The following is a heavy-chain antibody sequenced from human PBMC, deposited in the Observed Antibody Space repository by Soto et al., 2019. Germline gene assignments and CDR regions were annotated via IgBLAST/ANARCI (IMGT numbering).Heavy chain of an antibody. D-gene: IGHD3-22*01. CDR2: IDPSDSQT. V-gene: IGHV5-10-1*01. J-gene: IGHJ4*02. CDR1: GYSFAGYW. CDR3: ARQIYDSDTGPNFQYYFDS. Sequence: GESLKISCKGSGYSFAGYWVTWVRQKPGKGLEWIGRIDPSDSQTYYSPSFRGHVTISVTKSITTVFLQWSSLRASDTAMYYCARQIYDSDTGPNFQYYFDSWGQGTPVTVSS.